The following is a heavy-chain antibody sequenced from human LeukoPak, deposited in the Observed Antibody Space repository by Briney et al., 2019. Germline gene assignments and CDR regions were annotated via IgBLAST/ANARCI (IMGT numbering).Heavy chain of an antibody. CDR2: ISSTSITM. V-gene: IGHV3-48*01. J-gene: IGHJ4*02. CDR3: ARETILAVAGDF. CDR1: GFTFNRNN. D-gene: IGHD6-19*01. Sequence: GGSLRLSRAASGFTFNRNNMNWVRQAPGKGLEWVSYISSTSITMYYADSVKGRFTISRDNAMNSLYLQMNSLRADDTAVYYCARETILAVAGDFWGQGTLVTVSS.